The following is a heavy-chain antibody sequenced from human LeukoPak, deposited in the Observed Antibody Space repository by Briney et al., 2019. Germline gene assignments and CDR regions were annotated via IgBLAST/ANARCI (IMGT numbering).Heavy chain of an antibody. CDR1: GGSFSGYY. D-gene: IGHD2-2*01. V-gene: IGHV4-34*01. CDR3: ASSSGQDIVVVPAADHSGPKYFQH. J-gene: IGHJ1*01. Sequence: SETLSLTCAVYGGSFSGYYWSWIRQPPGKGLEWIGEINHSGSTDYNPSLKSRVTISVDTSKNQFSLKLSSVTAADTAVYYCASSSGQDIVVVPAADHSGPKYFQHWGQGTLVTVSS. CDR2: INHSGST.